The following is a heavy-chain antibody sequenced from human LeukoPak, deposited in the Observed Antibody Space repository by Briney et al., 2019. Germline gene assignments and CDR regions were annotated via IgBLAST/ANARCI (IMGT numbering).Heavy chain of an antibody. D-gene: IGHD2-21*01. Sequence: SETLSLTCTVSGGSISGYYWSWIRQPPGKGLEWIGYIYYHGSTNYNPSLKSRVIMSVDTSKNQFSLKLSSVTAADTAVYYCARSYGDLWGQGTLVTVSS. J-gene: IGHJ5*02. CDR2: IYYHGST. CDR1: GGSISGYY. CDR3: ARSYGDL. V-gene: IGHV4-59*01.